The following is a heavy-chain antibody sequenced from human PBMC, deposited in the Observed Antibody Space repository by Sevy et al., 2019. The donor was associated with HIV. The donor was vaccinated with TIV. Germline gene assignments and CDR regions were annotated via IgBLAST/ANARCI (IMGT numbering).Heavy chain of an antibody. CDR2: IYPDDSDT. Sequence: GESLKISCKASGYRFTSYWIGWVRQMPGKGLRWMGIIYPDDSDTMYSPSFQGQVIISADKSINTAYLQCSSLKASDTAMYFCARRSYDTNGYPQYFFDSWGQGTLVTVSS. D-gene: IGHD3-22*01. J-gene: IGHJ4*02. CDR1: GYRFTSYW. CDR3: ARRSYDTNGYPQYFFDS. V-gene: IGHV5-51*01.